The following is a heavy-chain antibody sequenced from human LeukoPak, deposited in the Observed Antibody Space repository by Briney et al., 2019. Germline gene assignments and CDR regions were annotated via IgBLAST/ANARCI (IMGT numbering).Heavy chain of an antibody. D-gene: IGHD4-17*01. CDR2: IQFDGGDI. J-gene: IGHJ4*02. V-gene: IGHV3-30*02. CDR1: GLTFSNYG. Sequence: GGSLRLSCVASGLTFSNYGMHWVRQAPGKGLEWVAFIQFDGGDIFYADSVKGRFTISRDNSKNTLYLQMNSLKAEDAALYYCAKGNYGEKIDYWGPGTLVTVSS. CDR3: AKGNYGEKIDY.